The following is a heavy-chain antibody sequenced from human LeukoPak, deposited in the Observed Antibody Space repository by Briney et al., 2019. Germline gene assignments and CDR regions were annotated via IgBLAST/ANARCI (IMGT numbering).Heavy chain of an antibody. Sequence: DPGGSLRLSCAASGFTFSSYWMSWVRQAPGKGLEWVANIRQDGSVQNYVDSVKGRFTISRDNPKNSVYLQMSSLRAEDTAVYYCLVTTRSRGFDCWGQGTLVTVSS. CDR2: IRQDGSVQ. CDR3: LVTTRSRGFDC. J-gene: IGHJ4*02. CDR1: GFTFSSYW. V-gene: IGHV3-7*01. D-gene: IGHD1/OR15-1a*01.